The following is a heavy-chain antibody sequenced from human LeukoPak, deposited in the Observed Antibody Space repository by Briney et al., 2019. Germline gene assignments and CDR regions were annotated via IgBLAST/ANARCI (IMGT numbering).Heavy chain of an antibody. CDR2: ISGSGGTT. D-gene: IGHD1-7*01. J-gene: IGHJ6*02. CDR1: GFTFRTYA. Sequence: GGSLRLSCAASGFTFRTYAMSWVRQAPGKGLEWVSSISGSGGTTYYADSVKGRFTISRDNSKNTLYLQMNSLRAEDTAVYYCARDLITGTTPTEKDVYYYYGMDVWGQGTTVTVSS. CDR3: ARDLITGTTPTEKDVYYYYGMDV. V-gene: IGHV3-23*01.